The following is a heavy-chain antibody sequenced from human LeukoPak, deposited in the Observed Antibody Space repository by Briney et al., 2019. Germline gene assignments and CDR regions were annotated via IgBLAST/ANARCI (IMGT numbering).Heavy chain of an antibody. V-gene: IGHV3-33*01. J-gene: IGHJ4*02. D-gene: IGHD2-2*01. Sequence: PGGSLRLSCAASGFTFSTYGMHWVRQAPGKGLQWVAVIWYDGSNKQYADSVKGRFTISRDNSKNTLYLQMNSLRAEDTAVYYCARNRYCSSTSCYGFLDYWGQGTLVTVSS. CDR3: ARNRYCSSTSCYGFLDY. CDR2: IWYDGSNK. CDR1: GFTFSTYG.